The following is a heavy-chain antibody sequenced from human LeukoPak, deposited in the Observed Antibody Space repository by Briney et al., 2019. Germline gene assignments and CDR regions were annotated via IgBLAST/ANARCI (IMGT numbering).Heavy chain of an antibody. Sequence: GGSLRLSCAASGFRFSSYVMNWVRQPPGEGLEWVSAITGSDGNTYYADSGRGRFTISRDNSKNTLYLQMTSLRGEDTAVYYCAKRLEAVGPNFDYWGQGTLVTVSS. CDR1: GFRFSSYV. CDR3: AKRLEAVGPNFDY. D-gene: IGHD6-13*01. CDR2: ITGSDGNT. J-gene: IGHJ4*02. V-gene: IGHV3-23*01.